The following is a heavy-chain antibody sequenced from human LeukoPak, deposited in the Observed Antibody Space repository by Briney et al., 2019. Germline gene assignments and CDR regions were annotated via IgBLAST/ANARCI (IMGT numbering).Heavy chain of an antibody. V-gene: IGHV1-18*01. CDR2: ISTYNGNT. CDR1: GYTFTTNG. CDR3: ARERIVAGTGTFGS. Sequence: ASVKVSCKASGYTFTTNGISWVRQAPGQGLEWMGWISTYNGNTHYAQKFQGRVTLTTDTSTSTAYMELRSLRSDDTAVYYCARERIVAGTGTFGSWGQGTLVTVSS. J-gene: IGHJ4*02. D-gene: IGHD6-19*01.